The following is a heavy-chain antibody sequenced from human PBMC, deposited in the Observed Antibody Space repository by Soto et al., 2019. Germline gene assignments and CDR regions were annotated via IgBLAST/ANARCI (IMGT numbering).Heavy chain of an antibody. Sequence: QVQLQESGPGLVKPSGTLSLTCAVSGDSISSSKWWTWVRQPPGKGLEWIGDTLHSGDTNYNPSLKTPIIISVGKSTNQFSLETTAVTAADSAVYYPAHIAGWFRHDVWGQGTLVIVSP. CDR2: TLHSGDT. CDR1: GDSISSSKW. J-gene: IGHJ3*01. V-gene: IGHV4-4*02. CDR3: AHIAGWFRHDV. D-gene: IGHD6-19*01.